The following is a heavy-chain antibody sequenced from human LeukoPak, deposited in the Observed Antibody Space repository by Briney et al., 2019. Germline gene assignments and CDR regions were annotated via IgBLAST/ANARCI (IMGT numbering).Heavy chain of an antibody. CDR2: ISGSGGST. J-gene: IGHJ4*02. V-gene: IGHV3-23*01. CDR1: AVTFSSYA. CDR3: ATGAITVGRGVIRSAFDY. D-gene: IGHD3-10*01. Sequence: GASLRLSCAASAVTFSSYAMSWVRQAPGKGLEWGSAISGSGGSTYYADSVKGRFTISRDNSKNTLYLQMNSLRAEDTAVYYCATGAITVGRGVIRSAFDYWGQGTLVTVSS.